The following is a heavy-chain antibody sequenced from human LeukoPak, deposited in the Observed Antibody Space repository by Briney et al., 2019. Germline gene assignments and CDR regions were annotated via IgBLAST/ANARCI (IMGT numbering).Heavy chain of an antibody. V-gene: IGHV4-59*01. Sequence: SETLSLTCIISGGSISSYYWSWIRQPPGKGLEWIGYIYYSGSTNYNPSLKSRVTISEDTSKNQFSLKLSAVTAADTAVYYCARGLESTWFGDLDWFDPWGQGTLVTVSS. D-gene: IGHD3-10*01. J-gene: IGHJ5*02. CDR1: GGSISSYY. CDR2: IYYSGST. CDR3: ARGLESTWFGDLDWFDP.